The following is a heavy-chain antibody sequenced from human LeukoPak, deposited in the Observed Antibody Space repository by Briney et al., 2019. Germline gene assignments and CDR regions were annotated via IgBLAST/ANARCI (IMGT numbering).Heavy chain of an antibody. D-gene: IGHD2/OR15-2a*01. V-gene: IGHV3-74*01. CDR3: VSFYETY. Sequence: GGSLRLSCAASGNYWMHWVRQVPGKGLVWVSHINSDGSWTSYADSVKGRFTISKDNAKNTVYLQMNSLRAEDTAVYYCVSFYETYWGRGTLATVSS. J-gene: IGHJ4*02. CDR2: INSDGSWT. CDR1: GNYW.